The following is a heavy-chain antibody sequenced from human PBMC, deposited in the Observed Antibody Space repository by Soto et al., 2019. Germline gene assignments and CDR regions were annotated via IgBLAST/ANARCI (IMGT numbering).Heavy chain of an antibody. J-gene: IGHJ3*02. Sequence: GGSLRLSCTSSGFTFISHPMSWVRQAPGRGLEWVSAIAESGGGTAYVDSVKGRFTISRDNAKNRLYLQMNSLRAEDTAVYYCANRLGTYFLSGLPFDIWGQGTMVTVSS. CDR3: ANRLGTYFLSGLPFDI. CDR1: GFTFISHP. D-gene: IGHD1-26*01. V-gene: IGHV3-23*01. CDR2: IAESGGGT.